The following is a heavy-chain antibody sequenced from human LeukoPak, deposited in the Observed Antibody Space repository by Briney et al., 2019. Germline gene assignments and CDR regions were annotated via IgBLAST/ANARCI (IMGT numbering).Heavy chain of an antibody. V-gene: IGHV5-51*01. D-gene: IGHD2-21*02. CDR3: ARQPLVRDCGGDCEFDY. CDR1: GYSFSNYW. J-gene: IGHJ4*02. Sequence: GESLKISCKGSGYSFSNYWIGWVRQMPGKGLEWMGIIYPGDSITRYSPSFQGQVTISADKSISTAYLQWTSLKASDTAIYYCARQPLVRDCGGDCEFDYWGQGTRVRVSS. CDR2: IYPGDSIT.